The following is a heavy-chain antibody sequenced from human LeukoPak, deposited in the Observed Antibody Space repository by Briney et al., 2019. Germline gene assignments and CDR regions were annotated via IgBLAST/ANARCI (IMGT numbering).Heavy chain of an antibody. CDR3: ARYSSSDY. V-gene: IGHV3-21*01. CDR1: GFTFSSFV. D-gene: IGHD6-6*01. CDR2: ISGSGVYK. Sequence: PGGSLRLSCAASGFTFSSFVMSWVRQAPGKGLEWVSSISGSGVYKYYTDSVKGRFTISRDNAKNSVYLQMNSLRAEDTAVYYCARYSSSDYWGQGTLVTVSS. J-gene: IGHJ4*02.